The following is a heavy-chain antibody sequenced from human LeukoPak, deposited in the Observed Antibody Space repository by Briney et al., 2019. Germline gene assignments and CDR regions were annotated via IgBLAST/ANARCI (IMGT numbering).Heavy chain of an antibody. D-gene: IGHD6-19*01. CDR3: ASDSSRYSSGWHYY. CDR1: GGTFSSYA. CDR2: SIPIFGTA. Sequence: RASVKVSCKASGGTFSSYAISWVRQAPGLGLEWMGGSIPIFGTANYAQKFQGRVTITADKSTSTAYMELSSLRSEDTAVYYCASDSSRYSSGWHYYWGQGTLVTVSS. J-gene: IGHJ4*02. V-gene: IGHV1-69*06.